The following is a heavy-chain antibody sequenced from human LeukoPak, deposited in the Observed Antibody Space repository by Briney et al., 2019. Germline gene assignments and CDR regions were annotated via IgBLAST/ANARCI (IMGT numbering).Heavy chain of an antibody. V-gene: IGHV4-59*01. J-gene: IGHJ4*02. CDR2: IYYSGST. Sequence: PSETLSLTCTVSGGSISSYYWSWIRQPPGKGLEWIGYIYYSGSTNYNPSLKSRVTISVDTSKNQFSLKLSSVTAADTAVYYCARVVTPGYYFDYWGQGTLVTVSS. CDR3: ARVVTPGYYFDY. D-gene: IGHD4-23*01. CDR1: GGSISSYY.